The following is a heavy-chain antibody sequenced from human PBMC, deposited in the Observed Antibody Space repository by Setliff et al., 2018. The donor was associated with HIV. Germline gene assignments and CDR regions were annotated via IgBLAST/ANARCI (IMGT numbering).Heavy chain of an antibody. J-gene: IGHJ5*02. V-gene: IGHV1-3*01. CDR2: INAGNGNT. D-gene: IGHD6-13*01. CDR1: GYTFTGYF. CDR3: ARDAARRAAADTPVWFDP. Sequence: ASVKVSCKASGYTFTGYFMHWVRQAPGQGLEWMGWINAGNGNTKYSQKFQGRVTITRDISASTAYMELRSLRSDDTAVYYCARDAARRAAADTPVWFDPWGQGTLVTVSS.